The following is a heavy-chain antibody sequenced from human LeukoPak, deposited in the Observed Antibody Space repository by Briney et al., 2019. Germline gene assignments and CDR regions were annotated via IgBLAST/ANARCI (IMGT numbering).Heavy chain of an antibody. CDR2: IYTSGST. D-gene: IGHD6-13*01. J-gene: IGHJ4*02. Sequence: PSQTLSLTCTVSGGSISSGSYYWSWIRQPAGKGLEWVGRIYTSGSTNYNPSLKSRVTISVDTSKNQFSLKLSSVTAADTAVYYCARGLSEQLVPEFDYWGQGTLVTVSS. CDR3: ARGLSEQLVPEFDY. V-gene: IGHV4-61*02. CDR1: GGSISSGSYY.